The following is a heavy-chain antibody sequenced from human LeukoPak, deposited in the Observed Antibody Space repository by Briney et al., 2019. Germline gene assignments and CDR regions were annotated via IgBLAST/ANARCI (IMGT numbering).Heavy chain of an antibody. Sequence: GGSLRLSCAASGFSFSGSAMHWVRQASGKGLEWVGRNRSKGHSYATAFAASVEGKFTISRDDSTNTAYLQINSLKSEYTAYYFCTRGGTDYGDPYWFDPWGQGTLVIVPS. J-gene: IGHJ5*02. V-gene: IGHV3-73*01. D-gene: IGHD4-17*01. CDR3: TRGGTDYGDPYWFDP. CDR2: NRSKGHSYAT. CDR1: GFSFSGSA.